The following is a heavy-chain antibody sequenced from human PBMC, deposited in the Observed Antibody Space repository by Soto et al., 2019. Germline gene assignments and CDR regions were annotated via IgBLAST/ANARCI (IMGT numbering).Heavy chain of an antibody. V-gene: IGHV1-2*02. CDR1: GYTFTGYY. Sequence: GASVKVSCKASGYTFTGYYMHWVRQAPGQGLEWMGWINPNSGGTNYAQKFQGRVTMTRDTSISTAYMELSRLRSDDTAVYYYAKGGRNLFGELSLIDYWGQGTLVTVSS. CDR3: AKGGRNLFGELSLIDY. J-gene: IGHJ4*02. D-gene: IGHD3-16*02. CDR2: INPNSGGT.